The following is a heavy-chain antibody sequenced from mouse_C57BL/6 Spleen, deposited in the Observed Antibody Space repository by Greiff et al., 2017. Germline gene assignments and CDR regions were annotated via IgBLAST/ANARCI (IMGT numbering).Heavy chain of an antibody. CDR2: ISDGGSYT. CDR1: GFTFSSYA. J-gene: IGHJ2*01. CDR3: AGEGGTTAPHFDY. D-gene: IGHD1-2*01. V-gene: IGHV5-4*01. Sequence: EVMLVESGGGLVKPGGSLKLSCAASGFTFSSYAMSWVRQTPEKRLEWVATISDGGSYTYYPDNVKGRFTIARDNSKNNLYLQMSHLKSEDTAMYYCAGEGGTTAPHFDYWGQGTTLTVSS.